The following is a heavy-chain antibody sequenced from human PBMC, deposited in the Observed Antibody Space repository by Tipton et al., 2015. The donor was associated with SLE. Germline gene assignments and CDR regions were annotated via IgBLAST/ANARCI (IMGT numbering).Heavy chain of an antibody. J-gene: IGHJ4*02. CDR2: MDTSGGT. CDR1: GVSINKGGYH. Sequence: TLSLTCSVSGVSINKGGYHWNWIRQPAGMGLEWIGRMDTSGGTFYNPSLESRVSISLDKSKNQFSLQLSSVTAADTAVYYCARGRTPLPAEFDFWGQGTLVTVSS. D-gene: IGHD2-2*01. V-gene: IGHV4-61*02. CDR3: ARGRTPLPAEFDF.